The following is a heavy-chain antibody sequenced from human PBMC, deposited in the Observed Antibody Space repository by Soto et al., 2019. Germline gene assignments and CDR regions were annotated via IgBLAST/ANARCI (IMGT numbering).Heavy chain of an antibody. D-gene: IGHD3-10*01. CDR2: IYYSGST. J-gene: IGHJ5*02. CDR1: GGSISSSSYY. CDR3: ARLPRITMVGVDP. V-gene: IGHV4-39*01. Sequence: QLQLQESGPGLVKPSETLSLTCTVSGGSISSSSYYWGWIRQPPGKGLEWIGSIYYSGSTYYNPSLKSRVTISVDTSKNQFSLKLSSVTAADTAVYYCARLPRITMVGVDPWGQGTLVTVSS.